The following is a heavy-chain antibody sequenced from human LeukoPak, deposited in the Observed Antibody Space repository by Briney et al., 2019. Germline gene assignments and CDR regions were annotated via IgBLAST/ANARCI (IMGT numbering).Heavy chain of an antibody. V-gene: IGHV4-59*08. CDR2: IYYSGST. CDR1: GGSITSYY. J-gene: IGHJ4*02. CDR3: ARRLSSGWYG. D-gene: IGHD6-19*01. Sequence: SETLSLTCTVSGGSITSYYWSWIRQPPGKGLEWIGYIYYSGSTNYNPSLKSRVTISVDTSKNQFSLKLSSVTAADTAVYYCARRLSSGWYGWGQGTLVTVSS.